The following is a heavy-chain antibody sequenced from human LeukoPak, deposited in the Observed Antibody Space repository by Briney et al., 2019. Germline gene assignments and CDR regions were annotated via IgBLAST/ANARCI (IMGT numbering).Heavy chain of an antibody. D-gene: IGHD3-10*01. CDR3: AREPNSNYGSGGWFDP. J-gene: IGHJ5*02. V-gene: IGHV1-18*01. CDR2: ISAYNGNA. Sequence: TSVKVSCKPSGYTFSSYGISWVRQAPGQGLEWMAWISAYNGNANYAQKLQGRFTMTTDTSTSTVYMELSSLRSDDTAVYYCAREPNSNYGSGGWFDPWGQGTLVTVSS. CDR1: GYTFSSYG.